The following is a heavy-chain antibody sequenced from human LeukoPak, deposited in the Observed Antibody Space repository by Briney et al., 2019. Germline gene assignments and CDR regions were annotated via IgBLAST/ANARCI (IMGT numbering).Heavy chain of an antibody. CDR1: GFIFSSYS. CDR3: ARAEYYYDSSGYSPTDY. Sequence: GGSLRLSCAASGFIFSSYSMSWVRQAPGKGLEWVAVISYDGSNKYYADSVKGRFTISRDNSKNTLYLQMNSLRAEDTAVYYCARAEYYYDSSGYSPTDYWGQGTLVTVSS. D-gene: IGHD3-22*01. CDR2: ISYDGSNK. V-gene: IGHV3-30-3*01. J-gene: IGHJ4*02.